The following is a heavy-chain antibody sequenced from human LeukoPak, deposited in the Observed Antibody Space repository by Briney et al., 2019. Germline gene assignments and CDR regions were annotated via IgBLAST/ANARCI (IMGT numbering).Heavy chain of an antibody. CDR2: ISSSSSYI. CDR1: GFTFSSYS. CDR3: ARDCTNGVCSAAFDI. D-gene: IGHD2-8*01. J-gene: IGHJ3*02. V-gene: IGHV3-21*01. Sequence: GGSLRLSCAASGFTFSSYSMNWVRQAPGKGLEWVSSISSSSSYIYYADSVKGRFTISRDNAKNSLYLQMNSLRDEDTAVYYCARDCTNGVCSAAFDIWGQGTMVTVSS.